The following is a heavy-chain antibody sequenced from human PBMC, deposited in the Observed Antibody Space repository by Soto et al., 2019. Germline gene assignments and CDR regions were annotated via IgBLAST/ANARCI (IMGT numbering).Heavy chain of an antibody. Sequence: EVKLVESGGGLVQPGGSLRLSCTASGFAFSSSEMNWFRQTPEKGLEWLAYITGSGGAIFHADSVKGRFSISRDNSKSTLYLHMTSLRAEDTAVYFCARTNRGGFGISGHVHLEYWGQGTVVTVSS. CDR1: GFAFSSSE. V-gene: IGHV3-48*03. CDR3: ARTNRGGFGISGHVHLEY. CDR2: ITGSGGAI. J-gene: IGHJ4*02. D-gene: IGHD7-27*01.